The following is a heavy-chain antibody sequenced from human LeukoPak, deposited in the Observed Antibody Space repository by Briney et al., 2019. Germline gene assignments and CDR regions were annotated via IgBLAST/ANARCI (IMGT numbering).Heavy chain of an antibody. CDR1: GYTFSAYD. D-gene: IGHD6-19*01. CDR3: ARVMGGGWNRLYLDV. V-gene: IGHV1-8*01. J-gene: IGHJ6*03. Sequence: GASVTVSCKASGYTFSAYDINWVRQAAGQGLERMGWEKPNSGDRGYAPKFQGRVTMTSDTSISTSYLELSSLKPEDTAVYYCARVMGGGWNRLYLDVWGKGTTVIVSS. CDR2: EKPNSGDR.